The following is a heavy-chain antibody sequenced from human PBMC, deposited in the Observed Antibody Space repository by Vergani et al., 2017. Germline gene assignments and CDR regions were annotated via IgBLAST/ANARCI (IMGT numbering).Heavy chain of an antibody. J-gene: IGHJ6*02. Sequence: QVQLVQSGAEVKKPGASVKVSCKASGYTFTSYGISWVRQAPGQGLEWMGWISAYNGNTNYAQKLQGRVTMTTDTSTSTAYMELRSLRSDDTAVYYCARELYCSSTSCYLYYYYYGMDVWGQGTTVTVSS. D-gene: IGHD2-2*01. CDR1: GYTFTSYG. CDR2: ISAYNGNT. V-gene: IGHV1-18*01. CDR3: ARELYCSSTSCYLYYYYYGMDV.